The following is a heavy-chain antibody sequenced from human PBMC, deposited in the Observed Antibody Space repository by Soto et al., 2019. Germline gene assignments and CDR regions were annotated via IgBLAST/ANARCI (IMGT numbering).Heavy chain of an antibody. D-gene: IGHD3-3*01. J-gene: IGHJ6*03. CDR2: IYSGGST. CDR3: ARVAGDGREDFWGGGGGYYYYYMDV. V-gene: IGHV3-53*04. CDR1: GFTVSSNY. Sequence: EVQLVESGGGLVQPGGSLRLSCAASGFTVSSNYMSWVRQAPGKGLEWVSVIYSGGSTYYADSVKGRFTISRHNSKNTLYLQMNSLRAEDTAVYYCARVAGDGREDFWGGGGGYYYYYMDVWGKGTTVTVSS.